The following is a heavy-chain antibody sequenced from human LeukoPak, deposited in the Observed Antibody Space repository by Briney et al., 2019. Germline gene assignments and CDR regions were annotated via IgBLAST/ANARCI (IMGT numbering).Heavy chain of an antibody. D-gene: IGHD1-1*01. CDR2: IYSGGST. J-gene: IGHJ4*02. CDR3: PRGYNGDY. V-gene: IGHV3-66*02. CDR1: GFTVSSTY. Sequence: AGGSLRLSCAASGFTVSSTYMSWVRQAPGKGLQWVSVIYSGGSTYSTDTVKGRFTISRDNCENTLYLQMNSLRLEDTAVYYCPRGYNGDYWGQGTLVTVSS.